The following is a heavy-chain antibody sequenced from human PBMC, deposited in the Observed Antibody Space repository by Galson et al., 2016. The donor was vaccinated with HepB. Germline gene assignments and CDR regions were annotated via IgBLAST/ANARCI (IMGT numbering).Heavy chain of an antibody. J-gene: IGHJ4*02. Sequence: SLRLSCAASGFTFSSYGMHWVRQAPGKGLEWMAVIWYDGSNKYYADSVKGRFTISRDNSKDALYLQMNSLRAEDTAIYYCAREAQIAAPGANDCWGQGTQVTVSS. CDR3: AREAQIAAPGANDC. D-gene: IGHD6-13*01. CDR1: GFTFSSYG. CDR2: IWYDGSNK. V-gene: IGHV3-33*01.